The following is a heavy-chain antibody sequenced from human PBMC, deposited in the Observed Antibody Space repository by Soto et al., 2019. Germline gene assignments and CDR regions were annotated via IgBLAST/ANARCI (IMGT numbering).Heavy chain of an antibody. CDR2: IFYSGST. CDR1: GGSISSSSYY. D-gene: IGHD4-4*01. Sequence: SETLSLTCTVSGGSISSSSYYWGWIRQPPGKGLEWIGSIFYSGSTYYNPSLKSRVTISVDTSKNQFSLKLSSVTAADTAVYYCTRQDYSNYGAYWGQGSQVT. V-gene: IGHV4-39*01. J-gene: IGHJ4*02. CDR3: TRQDYSNYGAY.